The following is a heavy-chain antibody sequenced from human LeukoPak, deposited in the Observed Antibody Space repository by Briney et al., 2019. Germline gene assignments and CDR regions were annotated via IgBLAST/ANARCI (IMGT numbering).Heavy chain of an antibody. CDR1: GFTFSDYY. CDR2: ISSSGSII. J-gene: IGHJ4*02. CDR3: ARCRYGSGTFSQD. Sequence: GGSLRPSCAASGFTFSDYYMSWIRQPPGKGLEWVSYISSSGSIIYYADSVNAPFTNSRDNAKNSLYLPMNGLRAEDTAMYYCARCRYGSGTFSQDWSQGTLVTVSS. D-gene: IGHD3-10*01. V-gene: IGHV3-11*01.